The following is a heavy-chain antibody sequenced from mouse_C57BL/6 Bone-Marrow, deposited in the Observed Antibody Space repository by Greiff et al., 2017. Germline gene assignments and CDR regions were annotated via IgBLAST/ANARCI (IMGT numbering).Heavy chain of an antibody. CDR3: ARSGPLGRSFDY. CDR1: GYTFTSYW. CDR2: IYPTSGRT. Sequence: QVQLQQPGAELVKPGASVKLSCKASGYTFTSYWITWVKQRPGQGLEWIGDIYPTSGRTNYNEKFKSKVIMTVDTSANTAYMQLSSLTSEDSAVFYCARSGPLGRSFDYWGQSTTLTGSS. V-gene: IGHV1-55*01. D-gene: IGHD4-1*01. J-gene: IGHJ2*01.